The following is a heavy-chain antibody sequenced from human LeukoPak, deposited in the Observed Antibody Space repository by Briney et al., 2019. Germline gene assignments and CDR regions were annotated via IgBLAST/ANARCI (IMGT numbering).Heavy chain of an antibody. CDR2: IYYSGST. CDR1: GGSVSSGSYY. V-gene: IGHV4-61*01. J-gene: IGHJ6*02. D-gene: IGHD3-10*01. CDR3: AREAPYYYGSGSSRLYYYYGMDV. Sequence: PSETLSLTCTVSGGSVSSGSYYWSWIRQPPGKGLEWIGYIYYSGSTNYNPSLKSRVTISVDTSKNQFSLKLSSVTAADTAVYYCAREAPYYYGSGSSRLYYYYGMDVWGQGTTVTVSS.